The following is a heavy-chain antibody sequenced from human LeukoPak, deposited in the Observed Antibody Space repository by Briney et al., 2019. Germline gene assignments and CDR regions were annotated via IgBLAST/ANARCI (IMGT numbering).Heavy chain of an antibody. J-gene: IGHJ3*02. CDR3: GSLWGYYYDSSGYFHDSFYI. Sequence: SETLSLTCTVSGGSISSYYWSWLRQPPGKGLEWIGYIYYGGSTNYNPSLKSRVTISVDTSKNQFSLKLSSGAAADPAVYYWGSLWGYYYDSSGYFHDSFYIGGQGTMVTVSS. CDR1: GGSISSYY. D-gene: IGHD3-22*01. V-gene: IGHV4-59*08. CDR2: IYYGGST.